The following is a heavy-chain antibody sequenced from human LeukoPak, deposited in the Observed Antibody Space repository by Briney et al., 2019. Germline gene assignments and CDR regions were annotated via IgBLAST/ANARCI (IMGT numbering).Heavy chain of an antibody. CDR1: GYTFTSYA. J-gene: IGHJ5*02. CDR2: INAGNGNT. V-gene: IGHV1-3*01. CDR3: ARDQPLWFGELLWWFDP. D-gene: IGHD3-10*01. Sequence: ASVKVSRKASGYTFTSYAMHWVRQAPGQRLEWMGWINAGNGNTKYSQKFQGRVTITRDTSASTAYMELSSLRSEDTAVYYCARDQPLWFGELLWWFDPWGQGTLVTVSS.